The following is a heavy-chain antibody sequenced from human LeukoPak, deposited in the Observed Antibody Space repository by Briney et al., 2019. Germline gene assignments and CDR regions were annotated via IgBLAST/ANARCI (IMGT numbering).Heavy chain of an antibody. CDR3: ARNYHGSGTDLPPEYYSGMDI. J-gene: IGHJ6*02. Sequence: ASVKVSCKSSGYNYNGYYIHWVRQAPGQAPEWMGWMNPDSGGTKYAQKLQGRVTMTRDTAITTIYLELRRLTSADTAVYYCARNYHGSGTDLPPEYYSGMDIWDQGTTVIVS. V-gene: IGHV1-2*02. D-gene: IGHD3-10*01. CDR1: GYNYNGYY. CDR2: MNPDSGGT.